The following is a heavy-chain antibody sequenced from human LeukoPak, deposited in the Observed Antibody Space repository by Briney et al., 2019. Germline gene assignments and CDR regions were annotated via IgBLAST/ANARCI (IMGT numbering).Heavy chain of an antibody. CDR1: GGSISSYY. CDR2: IYYSGSA. D-gene: IGHD5-18*01. CDR3: ARARGYSYGPYYYSCYMDV. J-gene: IGHJ6*03. V-gene: IGHV4-59*01. Sequence: SETLSLTCTVSGGSISSYYWNWIRQPPGKGLEWIGYIYYSGSADYNPSLKSRVTISVDTSKNQFSLKLSSVTAADTAVYYCARARGYSYGPYYYSCYMDVWGKGTTVTVSS.